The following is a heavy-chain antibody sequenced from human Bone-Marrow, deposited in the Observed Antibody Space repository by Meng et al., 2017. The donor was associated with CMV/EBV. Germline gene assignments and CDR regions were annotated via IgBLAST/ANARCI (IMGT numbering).Heavy chain of an antibody. V-gene: IGHV4-4*02. CDR2: IFHSGST. Sequence: CAVSGDSISSSNWWSWVRQPPGKGLEWIGEIFHSGSTNYNPSLKSRVTISVDKSKNQFSLMLRSVTAADTAVYYCARGPRGSGLDYWGQGTLVTVSS. D-gene: IGHD1-1*01. CDR1: GDSISSSNW. J-gene: IGHJ4*02. CDR3: ARGPRGSGLDY.